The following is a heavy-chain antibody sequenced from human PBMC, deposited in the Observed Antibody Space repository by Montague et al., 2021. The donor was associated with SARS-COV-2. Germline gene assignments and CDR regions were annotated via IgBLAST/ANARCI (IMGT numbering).Heavy chain of an antibody. V-gene: IGHV4-59*01. CDR3: ARKGSGGSDLAY. J-gene: IGHJ4*02. CDR2: VYYSGRS. CDR1: GDSISTSY. D-gene: IGHD3-10*01. Sequence: SETLSLTCTVSGDSISTSYWAWIRQPPGKGLEWIGYVYYSGRSSYNSSLKSRVTISVDTSKNQVSLNLRSVTAADTAIYYCARKGSGGSDLAYWGQGTLVTVAS.